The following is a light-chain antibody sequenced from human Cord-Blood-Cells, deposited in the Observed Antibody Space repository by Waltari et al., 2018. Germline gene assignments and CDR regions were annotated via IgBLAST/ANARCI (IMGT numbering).Light chain of an antibody. CDR2: DVS. CDR3: SSYTSSSTRV. J-gene: IGLJ3*02. CDR1: SSDVGGYNY. Sequence: QSALTQPASVSGSPGQSITLSCTGTSSDVGGYNYVSWYQQHPGKAPKHMIYDVSKRPSGVSNRFSGSKSGTTASLTISGLQAEDEADYYCSSYTSSSTRVFGGGTKLTVL. V-gene: IGLV2-14*01.